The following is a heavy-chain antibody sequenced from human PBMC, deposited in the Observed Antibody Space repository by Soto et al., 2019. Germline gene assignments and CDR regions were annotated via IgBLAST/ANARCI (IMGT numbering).Heavy chain of an antibody. CDR1: GGSISSYY. D-gene: IGHD2-15*01. J-gene: IGHJ6*02. CDR2: IYYSGST. CDR3: ARQRYCSGGSCPPRYYGMDV. V-gene: IGHV4-59*08. Sequence: QVQLQESGPGLVKPSETLSLTCTVSGGSISSYYWSWIRQPPGKGLEWIGYIYYSGSTNYNPSLNGRVPERVETAKPPFTMNLSPVIAAATAVYYCARQRYCSGGSCPPRYYGMDVWGQGTTVTVSS.